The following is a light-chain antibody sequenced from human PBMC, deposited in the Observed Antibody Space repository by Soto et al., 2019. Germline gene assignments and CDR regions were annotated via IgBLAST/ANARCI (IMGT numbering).Light chain of an antibody. Sequence: EIVMTQSPATLSLSPGERATLSCRASQSVGKYLVWYQQKPGQAPRLLIYDASNRATGIPARFSGSGSGTDFTLTISNLEPEDFAVYYCQQHSHWPPWTFGQGTKVDIK. CDR1: QSVGKY. CDR2: DAS. J-gene: IGKJ1*01. V-gene: IGKV3-11*01. CDR3: QQHSHWPPWT.